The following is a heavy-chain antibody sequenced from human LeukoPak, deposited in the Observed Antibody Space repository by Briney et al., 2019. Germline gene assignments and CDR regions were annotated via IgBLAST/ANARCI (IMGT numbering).Heavy chain of an antibody. V-gene: IGHV4-59*08. D-gene: IGHD3-16*02. CDR2: IYYSGST. Sequence: SETLSLTCTVSGGSISSYYWSWIRQPPGKGLEWIGYIYYSGSTNYNPSLKSRVTISVDTSKNQFSLKLSSVTAADTAVYYCASSDLYDYVWGSYRYWGQGTLVTVSS. CDR3: ASSDLYDYVWGSYRY. CDR1: GGSISSYY. J-gene: IGHJ4*02.